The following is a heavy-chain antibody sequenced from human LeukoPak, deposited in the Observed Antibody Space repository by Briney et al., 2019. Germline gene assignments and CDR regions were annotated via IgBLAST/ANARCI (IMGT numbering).Heavy chain of an antibody. CDR3: AKVTMVRGVIDYYGMDV. CDR2: INSDGSRT. CDR1: TFTFSNYY. D-gene: IGHD3-10*01. Sequence: PGGSLRLSCAASTFTFSNYYMHWVRQAPGKGLVWVSHINSDGSRTTYADSVKGRFTISRDNSKNTLYLQMNSLRAEDTAVYYCAKVTMVRGVIDYYGMDVWGQGTTVTVSS. J-gene: IGHJ6*02. V-gene: IGHV3-74*01.